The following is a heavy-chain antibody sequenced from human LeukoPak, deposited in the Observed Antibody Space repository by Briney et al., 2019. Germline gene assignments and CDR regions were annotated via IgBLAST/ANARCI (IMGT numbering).Heavy chain of an antibody. CDR1: GDSVSSNSAA. V-gene: IGHV6-1*01. J-gene: IGHJ4*02. CDR2: TYYRSKWYY. CDR3: ARDPVGGSTIFDY. Sequence: SQTLSLTCAISGDSVSSNSAAWNWIRQSPSRGLEWLGRTYYRSKWYYDYAVAVKSRISINPDTSKNQFTLQLSSVTPEDTAVYYCARDPVGGSTIFDYWGQGTLVTVSS. D-gene: IGHD1-26*01.